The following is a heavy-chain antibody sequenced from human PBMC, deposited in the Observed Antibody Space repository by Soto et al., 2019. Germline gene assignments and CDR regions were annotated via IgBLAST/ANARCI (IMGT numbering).Heavy chain of an antibody. CDR3: ARYRSSGWYDAFDI. CDR2: ITVSGSTT. Sequence: EVQLLESGGGLVQPGGSLRLSCAASGFTFSNYAWSWVRQAPGKGLEWVSGITVSGSTTNYADSVKGRFTISRDNSKNTLYLQMSSLRAEDTAVYYCARYRSSGWYDAFDIWCQGTMVTVSS. V-gene: IGHV3-23*01. D-gene: IGHD6-19*01. CDR1: GFTFSNYA. J-gene: IGHJ3*02.